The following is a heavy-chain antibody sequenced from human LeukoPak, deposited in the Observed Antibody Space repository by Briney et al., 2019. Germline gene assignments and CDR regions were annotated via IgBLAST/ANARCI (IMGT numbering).Heavy chain of an antibody. D-gene: IGHD5-24*01. Sequence: GESLRLSCAASGFTISSNYMSWVRQAPGKGLEWVSVIYSGGSTYYADSVKGRFTISRDNSKNTLYLQMNSLRAEDTAVYYCARVEMATISPFFDYWGQGTLVTVSS. CDR1: GFTISSNY. V-gene: IGHV3-66*01. CDR3: ARVEMATISPFFDY. J-gene: IGHJ4*02. CDR2: IYSGGST.